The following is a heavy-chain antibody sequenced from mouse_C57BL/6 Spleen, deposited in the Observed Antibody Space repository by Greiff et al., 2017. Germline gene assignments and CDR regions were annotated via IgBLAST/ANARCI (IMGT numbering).Heavy chain of an antibody. CDR2: IDPSDSYT. V-gene: IGHV1-50*01. CDR1: GYTFTSYW. D-gene: IGHD1-1*01. J-gene: IGHJ2*01. Sequence: QVQLQQPGAELVKPGASVKLSCKASGYTFTSYWMQWVKQRPGQGLEWIGEIDPSDSYTNYNQKFKGKATLTVDPSSSTAYMQLSSLTSEDSAVYYCARFPHYYGSSYLDYWGQGTTLTVSS. CDR3: ARFPHYYGSSYLDY.